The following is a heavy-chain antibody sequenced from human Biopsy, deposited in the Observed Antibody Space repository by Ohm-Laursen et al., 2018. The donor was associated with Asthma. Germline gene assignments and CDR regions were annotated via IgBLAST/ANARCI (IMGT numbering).Heavy chain of an antibody. J-gene: IGHJ6*02. CDR1: GFTFGDYW. CDR3: AGGRYCSGASCLYGMDV. V-gene: IGHV3-7*03. CDR2: IKHDGSEN. Sequence: SLRLSCTASGFTFGDYWMSWVRQVPGRGLEWVANIKHDGSENNHVDSLKGRFTISRDNAKNSLYLQMNGLRADDTAVYFCAGGRYCSGASCLYGMDVWGQGTTVSVSS. D-gene: IGHD2-15*01.